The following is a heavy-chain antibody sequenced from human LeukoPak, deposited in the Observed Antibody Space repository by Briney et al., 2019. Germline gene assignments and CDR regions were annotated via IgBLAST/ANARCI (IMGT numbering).Heavy chain of an antibody. CDR3: AKERNYYGSGSSTDFDF. J-gene: IGHJ4*02. CDR1: GFTFSSYE. V-gene: IGHV3-30*18. Sequence: PGGSLRLSCAASGFTFSSYEMNWVRQAPGKGLEWVAVISYDGTNKYYADDSVKGRFTISRDNSRDTLYLQMNSLSAEDTAVYYCAKERNYYGSGSSTDFDFWGQGTLVTVSS. CDR2: ISYDGTNK. D-gene: IGHD3-10*01.